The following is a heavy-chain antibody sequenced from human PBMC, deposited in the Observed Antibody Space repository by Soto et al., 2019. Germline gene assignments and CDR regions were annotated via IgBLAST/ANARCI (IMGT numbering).Heavy chain of an antibody. V-gene: IGHV4-34*01. Sequence: SETLSLTCAVYGGSFSGYYWSWILQPPGKGLEWIGEINHSGSTKYNPSLKSRVTISVDTSKNQFSLKLSSVTAADKAVYYCERGLLLWFGEDPLGMDVWGQGTTVTVSS. CDR1: GGSFSGYY. D-gene: IGHD3-10*01. J-gene: IGHJ6*02. CDR3: ERGLLLWFGEDPLGMDV. CDR2: INHSGST.